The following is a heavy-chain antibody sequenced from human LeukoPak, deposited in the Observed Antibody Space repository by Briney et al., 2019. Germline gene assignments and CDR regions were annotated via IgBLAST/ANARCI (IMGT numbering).Heavy chain of an antibody. CDR2: MNPNSGNT. V-gene: IGHV1-8*01. Sequence: ASVKVSCKASGYTFTSYGINWVRQATGQGLEWMGWMNPNSGNTGYAQKFQGRVTMTRNTSISTAYMELSSLRSEDTAVYYCARAPLSYYDFWSGYYYYYYYMDVWGKGTTVTVSS. D-gene: IGHD3-3*01. CDR3: ARAPLSYYDFWSGYYYYYYYMDV. J-gene: IGHJ6*03. CDR1: GYTFTSYG.